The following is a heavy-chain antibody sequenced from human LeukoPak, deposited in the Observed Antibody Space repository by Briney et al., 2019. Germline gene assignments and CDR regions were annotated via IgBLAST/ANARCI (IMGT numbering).Heavy chain of an antibody. CDR3: AKGGNEAATFSSIDP. CDR2: ISWNSGSI. CDR1: GFTFDDYA. Sequence: GGSLRPSCAASGFTFDDYAMHWVRRAPGKGLEGVSGISWNSGSIGSADSVKGRFTISRDNAKNSLYLQMNSLRAEDTALYYCAKGGNEAATFSSIDPWGQGTLVTVSS. D-gene: IGHD2-15*01. J-gene: IGHJ5*02. V-gene: IGHV3-9*01.